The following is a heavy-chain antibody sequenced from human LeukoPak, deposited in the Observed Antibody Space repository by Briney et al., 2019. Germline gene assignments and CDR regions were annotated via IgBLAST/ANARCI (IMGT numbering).Heavy chain of an antibody. Sequence: PGGSLRLSCAASGFTFSSYWMSWVRQSPGKGLEWVANIKPDGSEKYYVDSVKGRFTISRDNARNALLLEMNSLRAEDTAVYYCARERMYSGSGSTFPYYDYWGQGTLVIVSS. CDR2: IKPDGSEK. CDR3: ARERMYSGSGSTFPYYDY. D-gene: IGHD3-10*01. V-gene: IGHV3-7*01. CDR1: GFTFSSYW. J-gene: IGHJ4*02.